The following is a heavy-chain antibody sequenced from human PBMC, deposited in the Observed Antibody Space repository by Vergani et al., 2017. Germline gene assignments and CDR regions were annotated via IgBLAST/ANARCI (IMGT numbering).Heavy chain of an antibody. CDR2: IWYDGSNK. J-gene: IGHJ4*02. CDR1: GFTFSSYG. Sequence: QVQLVESGGGVVQPGRSLRLSCAASGFTFSSYGMHWVRQAPGKGLEWVAVIWYDGSNKYYADSVKGRFTISRDNSKNTLYLQMNSLRAEDTAVYYCAKDHDFSGSGWSLDYWGQGTLVTVSS. CDR3: AKDHDFSGSGWSLDY. V-gene: IGHV3-33*06. D-gene: IGHD6-19*01.